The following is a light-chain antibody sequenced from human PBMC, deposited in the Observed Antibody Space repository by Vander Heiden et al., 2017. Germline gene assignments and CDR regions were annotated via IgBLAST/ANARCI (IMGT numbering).Light chain of an antibody. CDR1: QSVSSSH. CDR3: QQYGSSPRT. V-gene: IGKV3-20*01. J-gene: IGKJ1*01. CDR2: QTS. Sequence: ELVLTQSPGTLSLSPGERATLSCRASQSVSSSHLAWYQQKPGRAPRLLIYQTSSRATGIPDRFSGSGSGTDFTLTISRLEPEDFAVYYCQQYGSSPRTFGQGTKVEIK.